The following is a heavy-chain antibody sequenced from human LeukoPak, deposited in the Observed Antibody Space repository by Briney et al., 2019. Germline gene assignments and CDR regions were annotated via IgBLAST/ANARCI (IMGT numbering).Heavy chain of an antibody. D-gene: IGHD3-22*01. CDR1: GFSFTSYG. CDR3: ARVGYPGIGYPIDY. CDR2: IYYHGGNE. V-gene: IGHV3-33*01. J-gene: IGHJ4*02. Sequence: GGSLRLSCAASGFSFTSYGMHWVRQAPGKGLEWVAVIYYHGGNEYYADSVKGRFTISRDTSKNTLYLQMNSLTADDTAVYYCARVGYPGIGYPIDYWGQGTLVTVSS.